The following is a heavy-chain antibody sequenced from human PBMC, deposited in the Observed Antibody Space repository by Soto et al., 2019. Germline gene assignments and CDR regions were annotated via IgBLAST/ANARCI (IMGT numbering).Heavy chain of an antibody. V-gene: IGHV3-30*18. D-gene: IGHD3-3*01. CDR3: AKDLMSGYPDY. CDR1: GFTFSSYG. J-gene: IGHJ4*02. CDR2: ISYEGSNK. Sequence: QVQLVESGGGVVQPGRSLRLSCAASGFTFSSYGMHWVRQAPGKGLEWVAVISYEGSNKYYADSVKGRFTISRDNSKNTLYLHMNSLRAEHTAVYYCAKDLMSGYPDYWGQGNLVTVSA.